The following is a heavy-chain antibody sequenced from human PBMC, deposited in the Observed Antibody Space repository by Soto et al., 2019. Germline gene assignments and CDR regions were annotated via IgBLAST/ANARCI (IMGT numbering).Heavy chain of an antibody. J-gene: IGHJ3*01. V-gene: IGHV4-59*12. Sequence: SETLSLTCTVSGGSISSYYWSWIRQPPGKGLEWIGYIYHSGSTYYNPSLKSRVTISVDRSKNQFSLKLSSVTAADTAVYYCARGQYYYDIATNAFDVWGQGTMVTVSS. D-gene: IGHD3-22*01. CDR2: IYHSGST. CDR1: GGSISSYY. CDR3: ARGQYYYDIATNAFDV.